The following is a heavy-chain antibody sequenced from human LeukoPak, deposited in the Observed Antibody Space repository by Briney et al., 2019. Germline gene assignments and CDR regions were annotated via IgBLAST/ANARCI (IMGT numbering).Heavy chain of an antibody. J-gene: IGHJ4*02. CDR1: GGTFSSYA. Sequence: SVKVSCKASGGTFSSYAISWVRQAPGQGLEWMGGIIPIFGTANYAQKFQGRVTITADESTSTAYMELSSLRSEDTAVYYCARGMGIQLWFLFDYWGQGTLVTVSS. CDR2: IIPIFGTA. D-gene: IGHD5-18*01. CDR3: ARGMGIQLWFLFDY. V-gene: IGHV1-69*13.